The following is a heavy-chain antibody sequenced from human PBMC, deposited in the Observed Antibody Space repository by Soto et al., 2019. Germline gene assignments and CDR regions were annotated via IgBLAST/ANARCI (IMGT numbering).Heavy chain of an antibody. CDR3: ARSREFDY. CDR2: IFPSGAT. V-gene: IGHV4-30-2*01. J-gene: IGHJ4*02. Sequence: SETLSLTCGVSGGSLSGATYSWNWIRQTPGKGLEWIGYIFPSGATYYNPSLRSRVTISIDVSKNQFSLSLRSLTAADTAVYYCARSREFDYWSQGTLVTVSS. CDR1: GGSLSGATYS.